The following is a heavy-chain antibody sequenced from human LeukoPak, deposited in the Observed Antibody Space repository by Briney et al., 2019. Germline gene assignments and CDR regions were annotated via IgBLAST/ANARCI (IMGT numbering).Heavy chain of an antibody. CDR1: GFTFSNYA. J-gene: IGHJ4*02. CDR2: ISSTGGST. V-gene: IGHV3-64D*09. Sequence: GGSPRLSCSASGFTFSNYAMHWVRQAPGKGLECISTISSTGGSTYYADSVKGRFTIPRDNSKNTLYLQMSSLRPEDTAVYYCVRDTSYCSGGRCFATYSFDYWGQGTRVTVSS. D-gene: IGHD2-15*01. CDR3: VRDTSYCSGGRCFATYSFDY.